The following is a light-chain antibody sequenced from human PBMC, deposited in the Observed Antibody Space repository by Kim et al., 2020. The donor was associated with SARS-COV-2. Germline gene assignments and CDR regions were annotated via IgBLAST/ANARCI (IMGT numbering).Light chain of an antibody. CDR3: QQYYYDCGT. CDR2: WAS. J-gene: IGKJ2*02. V-gene: IGKV4-1*01. Sequence: EIVLTQSPDSLAVSLGERATINCRSSQSIFYSPNNRDYLAWYQHKPGLPPRLLISWASTRESGVPDRFSGSGSGTDFTLTISSLQAEDVAVYYCQQYYYDCGTFGQGTKLEI. CDR1: QSIFYSPNNRDY.